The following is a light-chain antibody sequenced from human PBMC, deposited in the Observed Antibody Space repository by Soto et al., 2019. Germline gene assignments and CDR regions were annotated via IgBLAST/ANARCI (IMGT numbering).Light chain of an antibody. CDR1: ESVSTN. CDR3: QQYGSSSTWT. CDR2: GAS. V-gene: IGKV3-20*01. J-gene: IGKJ1*01. Sequence: EIEMTHSPDTLSLAPVERVTLSSSSSESVSTNLAWYQQKAGQAPRLLIYGASTRATGIPARFSGSGSGTDFTLTITRLEPEDSAVYYCQQYGSSSTWTFGQGTKVDI.